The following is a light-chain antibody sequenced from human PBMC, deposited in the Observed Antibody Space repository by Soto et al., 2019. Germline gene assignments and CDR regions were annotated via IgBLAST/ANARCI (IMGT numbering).Light chain of an antibody. J-gene: IGLJ1*01. Sequence: QCGLTQPRSGSGSPGQSVAISCTGTSSDVGGYNFVSWYQQHPGKAPKLMIYDVTKRPSGVPDRFSGSKSGNTASLTISGLQAEDEADYYCSSYAGSYSYVFGTGTKLTVL. CDR3: SSYAGSYSYV. V-gene: IGLV2-11*01. CDR1: SSDVGGYNF. CDR2: DVT.